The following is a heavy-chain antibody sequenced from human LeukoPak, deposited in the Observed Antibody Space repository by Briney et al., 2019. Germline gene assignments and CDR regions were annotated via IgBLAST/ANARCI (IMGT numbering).Heavy chain of an antibody. J-gene: IGHJ6*04. V-gene: IGHV3-23*01. D-gene: IGHD4-17*01. Sequence: GVLRLSCAASGFTFSNYAMSWVRQAPGKGLEWVSVISGNGGGTLYADSVKGRFTISRDNSKTALSLQMISLRAEDTAVYYCAKSMATVTRGYYYYGMDVWGKGTTVTVSS. CDR3: AKSMATVTRGYYYYGMDV. CDR2: ISGNGGGT. CDR1: GFTFSNYA.